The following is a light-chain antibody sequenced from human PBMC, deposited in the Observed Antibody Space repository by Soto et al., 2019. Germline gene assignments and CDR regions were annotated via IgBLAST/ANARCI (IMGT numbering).Light chain of an antibody. Sequence: QSVLTQPPSVSAAPGQKVTISCSGSSSNIGSDFVSWYQQLPGTAPHLLIYDNNKRPSGIPDRFSGSKSATSATLGITGLQTGDEADYYCAAWDTSLSGGVFGGGTKLTVL. CDR1: SSNIGSDF. CDR2: DNN. J-gene: IGLJ3*02. V-gene: IGLV1-51*01. CDR3: AAWDTSLSGGV.